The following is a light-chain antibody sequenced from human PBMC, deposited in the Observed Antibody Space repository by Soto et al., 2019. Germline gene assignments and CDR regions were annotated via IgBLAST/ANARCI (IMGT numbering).Light chain of an antibody. CDR2: GAS. CDR3: HQYPSPPPIT. CDR1: QSVSSSY. J-gene: IGKJ5*01. Sequence: IVLTQSPGTLSFSPGEIATLSCRCVQSVSSSYLAWYQQKPGQAPRLLIYGASSRATGIPDRFSGSGSGTDFTLTITTLAPDHLAVSSCHQYPSPPPITFAQGTRLEIK. V-gene: IGKV3-20*01.